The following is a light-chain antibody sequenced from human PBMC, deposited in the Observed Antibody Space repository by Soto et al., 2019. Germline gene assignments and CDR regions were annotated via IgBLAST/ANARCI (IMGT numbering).Light chain of an antibody. CDR2: DVT. CDR1: SSDVGGYNY. J-gene: IGLJ2*01. Sequence: QSALTQPASVSGSPGQSITISCAGTSSDVGGYNYVSWYQQHPDRAPKLIIYDVTNRPSGVSNRFSGSKSGTTASLTISGLQAEDEADYYCSSYTGSSTLVFGGGTKVTVL. V-gene: IGLV2-14*03. CDR3: SSYTGSSTLV.